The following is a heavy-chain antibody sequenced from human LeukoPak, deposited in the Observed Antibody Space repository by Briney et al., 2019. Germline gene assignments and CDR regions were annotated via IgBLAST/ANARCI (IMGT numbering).Heavy chain of an antibody. D-gene: IGHD1-7*01. V-gene: IGHV1-69*04. J-gene: IGHJ6*02. CDR3: VIMEIRDTGFHNGMDV. CDR1: GVTFRNHA. Sequence: GASVKVSCKASGVTFRNHAISWVRQAPGHGLEWMGRIIAILDVEDYAQKLQGRVTIIADTSTSTAYMELSSLTSEDTAVYYCVIMEIRDTGFHNGMDVWGQGTTVTVS. CDR2: IIAILDVE.